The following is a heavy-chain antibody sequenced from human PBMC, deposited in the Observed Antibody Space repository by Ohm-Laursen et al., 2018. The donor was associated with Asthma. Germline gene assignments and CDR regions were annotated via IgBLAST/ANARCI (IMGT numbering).Heavy chain of an antibody. V-gene: IGHV3-30-3*01. CDR2: ISYDGSNK. CDR3: ARGFAAGTVDY. J-gene: IGHJ4*02. Sequence: RSLRLSCAASGFTFSSYAMHWVRQAPGKGLEWVAVISYDGSNKYYADSVKGRFTISRDNSKNTLYLQMNSLRAEDTAVYYCARGFAAGTVDYWGQGTLVTVSS. CDR1: GFTFSSYA. D-gene: IGHD6-13*01.